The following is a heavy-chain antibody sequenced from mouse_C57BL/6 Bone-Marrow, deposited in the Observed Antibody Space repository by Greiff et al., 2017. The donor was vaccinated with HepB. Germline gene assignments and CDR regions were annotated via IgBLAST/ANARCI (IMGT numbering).Heavy chain of an antibody. J-gene: IGHJ4*01. CDR2: IWSGGST. D-gene: IGHD1-1*01. V-gene: IGHV2-2*01. CDR1: GFSLTSYG. CDR3: ARKGYYYGSSYAMDY. Sequence: VQLVESGPGLVQPSQSLSITCTVSGFSLTSYGVHWVRQSPGKGLEWLGVIWSGGSTDYNAAFISRLSISKDNSKSQVFFKMNSLQADDTAIYYCARKGYYYGSSYAMDYWGQGTSVTVSS.